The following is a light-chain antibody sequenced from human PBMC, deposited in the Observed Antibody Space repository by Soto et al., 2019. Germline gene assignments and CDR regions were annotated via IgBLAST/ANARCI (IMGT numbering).Light chain of an antibody. CDR3: PQHSNWLLT. J-gene: IGKJ4*01. V-gene: IGKV3-11*01. Sequence: EIVLTQSPATLSLSLGERATLSCRASQSVSSYLAWYQQKPGQAPRLLIHDASNRATGIPARFSGSGSRTDFALTISSLETEDFAVYYGPQHSNWLLTFGRGTKVEIK. CDR1: QSVSSY. CDR2: DAS.